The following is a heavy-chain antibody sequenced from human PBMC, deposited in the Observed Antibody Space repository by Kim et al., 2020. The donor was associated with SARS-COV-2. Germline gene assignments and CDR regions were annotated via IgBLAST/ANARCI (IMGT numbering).Heavy chain of an antibody. CDR2: ISYDGSNK. CDR3: AKVNKITFGGAADY. Sequence: GGSLRLSCAASGFTFSSYGMHWVRQAPGKGLEWVAVISYDGSNKYYADSVKGRFTISRDNSKNTLYLQMNSLRAEDTAVYYCAKVNKITFGGAADYWGQGTLVTVSS. J-gene: IGHJ4*02. V-gene: IGHV3-30*18. D-gene: IGHD3-16*01. CDR1: GFTFSSYG.